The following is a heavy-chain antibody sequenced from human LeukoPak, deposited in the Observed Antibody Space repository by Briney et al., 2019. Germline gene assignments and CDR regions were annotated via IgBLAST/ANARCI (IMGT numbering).Heavy chain of an antibody. CDR2: ISSNGGST. CDR1: GFTFSSYA. V-gene: IGHV3-64*01. CDR3: AKDRGYCSGGSCYPNWFDP. J-gene: IGHJ5*02. Sequence: PGGSLRLSCAASGFTFSSYAMHWVRQAPGKGLEYVSAISSNGGSTYYANSVKGRFTISRDNSKNTLYLQMSSLRAEDMAVYYCAKDRGYCSGGSCYPNWFDPWGQGTLVTVSS. D-gene: IGHD2-15*01.